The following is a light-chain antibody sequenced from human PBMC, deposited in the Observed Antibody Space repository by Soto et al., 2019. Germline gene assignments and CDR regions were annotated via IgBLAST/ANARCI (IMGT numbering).Light chain of an antibody. J-gene: IGKJ1*01. CDR2: AAS. CDR1: QSISNF. V-gene: IGKV1-39*01. CDR3: QQSHSTPPT. Sequence: EIQMTQSPSSLSASVGDRVTITCRASQSISNFLNWYQQRQGQVPKLLIYAASTLHTGVPSRFSGSGSGTDFTLTITSLQPEDFTPYYCQQSHSTPPTSGQGTKVDNK.